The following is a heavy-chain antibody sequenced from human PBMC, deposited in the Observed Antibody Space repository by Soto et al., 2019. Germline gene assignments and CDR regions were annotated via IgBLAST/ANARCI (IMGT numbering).Heavy chain of an antibody. D-gene: IGHD3-22*01. V-gene: IGHV4-34*01. CDR3: ARLNYYNSSGSFDY. CDR1: GGSFSGYY. CDR2: INHSGST. Sequence: SETLSLTCAGYGGSFSGYYWSWIRQPPGKGLEWIGEINHSGSTNYNPSLKSRVTMSVDTSKNQFSLKLSSVTAADTAVYYCARLNYYNSSGSFDYWGQGTLVTVSS. J-gene: IGHJ4*02.